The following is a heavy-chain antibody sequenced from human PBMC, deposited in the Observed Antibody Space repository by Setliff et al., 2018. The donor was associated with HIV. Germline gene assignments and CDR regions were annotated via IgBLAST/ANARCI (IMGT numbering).Heavy chain of an antibody. CDR2: INPNSGAT. CDR3: ATIRGYYYDSNGQEYFQH. Sequence: ASVKVSCKASGYTFTGYHMHWVRQAPGQGLEWMGWINPNSGATNYAQKFQGRVTMTRDTSISTAYMELSGLRSEDTAMYYCATIRGYYYDSNGQEYFQHWGHGTLATVSS. D-gene: IGHD3-22*01. J-gene: IGHJ1*01. V-gene: IGHV1-2*02. CDR1: GYTFTGYH.